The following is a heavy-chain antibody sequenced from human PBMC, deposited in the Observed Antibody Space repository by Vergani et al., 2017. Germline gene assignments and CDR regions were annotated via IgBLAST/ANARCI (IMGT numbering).Heavy chain of an antibody. CDR2: TRNKANSYTT. J-gene: IGHJ3*02. CDR1: GFTFSDHY. Sequence: VQLVESGGGVVQPGRSLRLSCAASGFTFSDHYMDWVRQAPGKGLEWVGRTRNKANSYTTEYAASVKGRFTISRDDSKNSLYLQMNSLKTEDTAVYYCARGAEMVLAVAFDIWGQGTMVTVSS. CDR3: ARGAEMVLAVAFDI. V-gene: IGHV3-72*01. D-gene: IGHD5-24*01.